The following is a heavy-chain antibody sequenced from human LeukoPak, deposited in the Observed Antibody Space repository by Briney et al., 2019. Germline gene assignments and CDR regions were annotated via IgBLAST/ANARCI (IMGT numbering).Heavy chain of an antibody. CDR2: ISSSSSYI. CDR1: GFTFSSYS. Sequence: GGSLRLSCAASGFTFSSYSMNWVRQAPGKGLEWVSSISSSSSYIYYADSVKGRFTISRDNAKNSLYLQMNSLRAEDTAVYYCARDLGRFTMVRGVAYDYWGQGTLVTVSS. J-gene: IGHJ4*02. D-gene: IGHD3-10*01. CDR3: ARDLGRFTMVRGVAYDY. V-gene: IGHV3-21*01.